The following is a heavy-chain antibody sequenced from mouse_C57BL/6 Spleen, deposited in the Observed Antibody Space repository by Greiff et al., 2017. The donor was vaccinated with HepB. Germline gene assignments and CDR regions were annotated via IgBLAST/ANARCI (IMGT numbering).Heavy chain of an antibody. J-gene: IGHJ4*01. D-gene: IGHD1-1*01. CDR3: ARSHYYYGSSYVEARAMDY. Sequence: VQLQQSGAELVKPGASVKISCKASGYAFSSYWMNWVKQRPGKGLEWIGQIYPGDGDTNYNGKFKGKATLTADKSSSTAYIQLSSLTSEDSAVYFCARSHYYYGSSYVEARAMDYWGQGTSVTVSS. CDR1: GYAFSSYW. CDR2: IYPGDGDT. V-gene: IGHV1-80*01.